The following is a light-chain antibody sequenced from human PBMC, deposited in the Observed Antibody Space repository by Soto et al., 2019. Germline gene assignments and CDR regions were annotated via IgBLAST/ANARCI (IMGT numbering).Light chain of an antibody. Sequence: DIQITQSPSTLSASIGDRVTITCRASQSIGSELAWYQQKPGKAPKIVIYKASSLDSGVPSTFSGSGSGTEFSLTVSSLQPDDFATYYCLQYVTYPLTFGGGTKVDIK. J-gene: IGKJ4*01. CDR3: LQYVTYPLT. V-gene: IGKV1-5*03. CDR1: QSIGSE. CDR2: KAS.